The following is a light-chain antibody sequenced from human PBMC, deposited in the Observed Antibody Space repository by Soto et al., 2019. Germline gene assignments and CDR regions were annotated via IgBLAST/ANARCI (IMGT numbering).Light chain of an antibody. V-gene: IGKV1-5*01. Sequence: GDRVTITCRASQSISSWLAWYQQKPGKAPKLLIYDASSLESGVTSRFSGSGSGTEFTLTISSLQTEDFATDYCHQYNSYTGTFGQGTKVEIK. J-gene: IGKJ1*01. CDR1: QSISSW. CDR3: HQYNSYTGT. CDR2: DAS.